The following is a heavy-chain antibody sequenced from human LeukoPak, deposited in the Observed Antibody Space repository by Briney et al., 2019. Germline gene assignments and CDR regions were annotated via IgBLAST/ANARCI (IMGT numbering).Heavy chain of an antibody. J-gene: IGHJ3*01. D-gene: IGHD1/OR15-1a*01. CDR3: AREFRTTTWSFDAFDL. Sequence: ASVKVSCKASRDTFTGDYMHWVRQAPGQALDGVGLINPTSGATNYAQKFQGRVTMTRDTSNNTSYMELSRLRCDDTDVYYCAREFRTTTWSFDAFDLWGQGTMVTVSS. CDR2: INPTSGAT. V-gene: IGHV1-2*02. CDR1: RDTFTGDY.